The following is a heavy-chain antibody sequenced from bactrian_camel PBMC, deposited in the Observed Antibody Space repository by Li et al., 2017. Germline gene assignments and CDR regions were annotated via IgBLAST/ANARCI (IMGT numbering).Heavy chain of an antibody. D-gene: IGHD6*01. J-gene: IGHJ6*01. CDR2: LDSDDGNT. CDR3: ATRLTYGGSWYPPDFGY. V-gene: IGHV3S6*01. CDR1: TFSAADGRHS. Sequence: HVQLVESGGGSVRPGGSLTLTCTASTFSAADGRHSVAWFRQFPGKEREGVAVLDSDDGNTQYIDAVKGRFTISQDNAKNTLYLQMNSLKTEDTAVYYCATRLTYGGSWYPPDFGYWGQGTQVTVS.